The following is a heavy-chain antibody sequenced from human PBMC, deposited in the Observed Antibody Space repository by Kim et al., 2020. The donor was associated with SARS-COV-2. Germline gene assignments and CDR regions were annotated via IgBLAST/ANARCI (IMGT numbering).Heavy chain of an antibody. Sequence: ASVKVSCKASGYTFTGYYMHWVRQAPGQGLEWMGRINPNSGGTNYAQKFQGRVTMTRDTSISTAYMELSRLRSDDTAVYYCARDPLKRGQWLVRANWFDPWGQGTLVTVSS. CDR2: INPNSGGT. CDR3: ARDPLKRGQWLVRANWFDP. J-gene: IGHJ5*02. D-gene: IGHD6-19*01. CDR1: GYTFTGYY. V-gene: IGHV1-2*06.